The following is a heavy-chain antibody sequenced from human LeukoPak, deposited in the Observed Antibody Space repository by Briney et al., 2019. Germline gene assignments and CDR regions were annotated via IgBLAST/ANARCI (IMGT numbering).Heavy chain of an antibody. CDR1: GFTFSSYA. J-gene: IGHJ4*02. CDR2: ISGSGGST. V-gene: IGHV3-23*01. D-gene: IGHD2-2*01. Sequence: PGGSLRLSCAASGFTFSSYAMSWVRQAPGKGLEWVSAISGSGGSTYYADSVKGRFTISRDNSKNMLYLQMNSLRAEDTAVYYCAKSVVVVPAAPGYWGQGTLVTVSS. CDR3: AKSVVVVPAAPGY.